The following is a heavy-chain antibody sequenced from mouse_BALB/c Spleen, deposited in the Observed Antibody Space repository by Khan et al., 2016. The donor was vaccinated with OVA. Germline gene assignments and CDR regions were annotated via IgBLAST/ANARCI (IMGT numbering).Heavy chain of an antibody. Sequence: QVQLQLSGAELVRPGSSVKISCKASGYAFSNSLMTWVKQWPGQGLEWIGQIYPGVGNTNYNGKFKDTATLTAVNSSTTASMQLSSLTSEESAVYFCARSGYDYVAYWGQGTLVTVSA. V-gene: IGHV1-80*01. D-gene: IGHD2-14*01. CDR3: ARSGYDYVAY. J-gene: IGHJ3*01. CDR1: GYAFSNSL. CDR2: IYPGVGNT.